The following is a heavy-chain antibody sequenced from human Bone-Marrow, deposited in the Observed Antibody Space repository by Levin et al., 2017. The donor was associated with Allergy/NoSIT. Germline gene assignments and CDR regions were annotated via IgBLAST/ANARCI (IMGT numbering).Heavy chain of an antibody. CDR3: ADLGGGYIA. CDR1: GFIFSDHY. J-gene: IGHJ5*02. Sequence: GESLKISCAASGFIFSDHYMDWVRQAPGKGLEWVGRITSKTRSFSAEYAASARGRFTISRDDAMNSVYLQMTSLKTEDTAVYSCADLGGGYIAWGQGTLVTVSS. D-gene: IGHD3-16*01. V-gene: IGHV3-72*01. CDR2: ITSKTRSFSA.